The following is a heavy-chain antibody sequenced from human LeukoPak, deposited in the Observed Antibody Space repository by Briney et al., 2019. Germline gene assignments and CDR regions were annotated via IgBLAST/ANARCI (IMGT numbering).Heavy chain of an antibody. CDR2: IIPIFGTA. V-gene: IGHV1-69*05. D-gene: IGHD3-3*01. CDR3: ARSTETTIFGAPYYYYYMDV. J-gene: IGHJ6*03. CDR1: GGTFSSYA. Sequence: VASVKVSCKASGGTFSSYAISWVRQAPGQGLEWMGGIIPIFGTANYAQKFQGRVTITTDESTSTAYMELSSLRSENTAVYYCARSTETTIFGAPYYYYYMDVWGKGTTVTVSS.